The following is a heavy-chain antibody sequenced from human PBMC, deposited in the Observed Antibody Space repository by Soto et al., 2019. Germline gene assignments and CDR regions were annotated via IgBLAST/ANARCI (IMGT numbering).Heavy chain of an antibody. CDR1: GYTFANDY. CDR2: IKPSGGAT. V-gene: IGHV1-46*01. J-gene: IGHJ4*02. Sequence: ASVKVSCKASGYTFANDYIHWVRQVPGQGLEWMGRIKPSGGATLYAQKFQGRVTMTRDTSTNTHYMDLSSLRSDDTAMYYCSREGCNVWPFEFWGQGTLVTVSS. CDR3: SREGCNVWPFEF. D-gene: IGHD2-2*01.